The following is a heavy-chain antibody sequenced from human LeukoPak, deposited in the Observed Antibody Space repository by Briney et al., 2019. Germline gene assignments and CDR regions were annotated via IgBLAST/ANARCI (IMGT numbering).Heavy chain of an antibody. J-gene: IGHJ6*03. CDR2: IKQDGSEK. CDR1: GFTFSSYW. CDR3: AKGHGWEASYYYYYMDV. D-gene: IGHD1-26*01. Sequence: GGSLRLSCAASGFTFSSYWMSWVRQAPGKGLEWVASIKQDGSEKYYVDSVKGRFTISRDNAKNSLYLQMNSLRAEDTAVYYCAKGHGWEASYYYYYMDVWGKGTTVTISS. V-gene: IGHV3-7*01.